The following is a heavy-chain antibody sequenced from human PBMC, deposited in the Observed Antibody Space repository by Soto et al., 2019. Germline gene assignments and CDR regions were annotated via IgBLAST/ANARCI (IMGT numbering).Heavy chain of an antibody. V-gene: IGHV3-21*01. CDR3: ARDVETSMDGLNYFDP. Sequence: GGSLRLSCAASGFTFSSYTMNWVRQAPGKGLEWVSSISSSGSYIHYADSVKGRFTISRDNAKNSLFLQMDSLRAEDTAVYYCARDVETSMDGLNYFDPWGQGTLVTVSS. J-gene: IGHJ5*02. D-gene: IGHD5-18*01. CDR2: ISSSGSYI. CDR1: GFTFSSYT.